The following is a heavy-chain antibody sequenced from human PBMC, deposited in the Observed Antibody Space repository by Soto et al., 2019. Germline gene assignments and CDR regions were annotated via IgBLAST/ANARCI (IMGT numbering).Heavy chain of an antibody. CDR2: ISSSSSYI. Sequence: PGGSLRLSCAASGFTFSSYSMNWVRQAPGKGLEWVSSISSSSSYIYYADSVKGRFTISRDNAKNSLYLQMNSLRAEDTAVYYCAILFVSGGYYNVGAGVLFAYWGQGSLVTVSS. D-gene: IGHD3-10*01. J-gene: IGHJ4*02. CDR1: GFTFSSYS. V-gene: IGHV3-21*01. CDR3: AILFVSGGYYNVGAGVLFAY.